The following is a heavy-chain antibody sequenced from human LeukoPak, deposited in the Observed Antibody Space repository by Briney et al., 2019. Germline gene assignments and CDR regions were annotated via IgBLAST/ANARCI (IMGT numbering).Heavy chain of an antibody. Sequence: HPGGSLRLSCAASGFTFSSYAMHWVRQAPGKGLEWVAVISYDGSNKYYADSVKGRFTISRDNSKNTLYLQMNSLRAEDTAVYYCARDPSITMVRGVIGRFDYWGQGTLVTVSS. D-gene: IGHD3-10*01. J-gene: IGHJ4*02. CDR2: ISYDGSNK. CDR3: ARDPSITMVRGVIGRFDY. CDR1: GFTFSSYA. V-gene: IGHV3-30*04.